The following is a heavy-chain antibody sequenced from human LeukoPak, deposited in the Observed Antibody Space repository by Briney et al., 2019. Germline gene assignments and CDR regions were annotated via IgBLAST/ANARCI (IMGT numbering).Heavy chain of an antibody. D-gene: IGHD3-10*01. Sequence: PGGSLRLSCAASGFTVGNNYMNWVRQAPGKGLEWVSYISSGSSTIYYADSVKGRFTISRDNAKNSLYLQMNSLRAEDTAVYYCARERSETIDYWGQGTLVPVSS. CDR1: GFTVGNNY. CDR2: ISSGSSTI. CDR3: ARERSETIDY. J-gene: IGHJ4*02. V-gene: IGHV3-48*01.